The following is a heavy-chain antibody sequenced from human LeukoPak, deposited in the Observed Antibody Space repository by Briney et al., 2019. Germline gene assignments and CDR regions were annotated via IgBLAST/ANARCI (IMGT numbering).Heavy chain of an antibody. CDR1: GGSISSGSYY. CDR2: IYISGST. Sequence: SQTLSLTCTVSGGSISSGSYYWSWIRQPAGKGLEWIGRIYISGSTSYNPSLKSRVTISVDTSKNQFSLKLSSVTAADTAVYYCARSAGTWGFDYWGQGTLVTVSS. D-gene: IGHD6-19*01. J-gene: IGHJ4*02. CDR3: ARSAGTWGFDY. V-gene: IGHV4-61*02.